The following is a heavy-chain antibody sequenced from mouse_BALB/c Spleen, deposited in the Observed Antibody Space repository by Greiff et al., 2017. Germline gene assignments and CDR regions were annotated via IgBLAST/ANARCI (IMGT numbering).Heavy chain of an antibody. CDR3: ARRRAGTFDY. CDR1: GYTFTSYW. CDR2: INPSTGYT. V-gene: IGHV1-7*01. D-gene: IGHD3-3*01. Sequence: VQLQQSGAELAKPGASVKMSCKASGYTFTSYWMHWVKQRPGQGLEWIGYINPSTGYTEYNQKFKDKATLTADKSSSTAYMQLSSLTSEDSAVYYCARRRAGTFDYWGQGTTLTVSS. J-gene: IGHJ2*01.